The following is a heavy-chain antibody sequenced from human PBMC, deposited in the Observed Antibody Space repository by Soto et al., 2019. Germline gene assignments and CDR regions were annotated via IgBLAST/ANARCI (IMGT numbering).Heavy chain of an antibody. D-gene: IGHD1-20*01. Sequence: QVQLQESGPGLVKPSQTLSLTCTVSGGSISSGGYYWSWIRQHPGKGLEWIGYIYYSGSTYYNPSLKSRVTISVDTSKNQFSLKLSSVTAADTAVYYCARENLQYNWNDVDAFDIWGQGTMVTVSS. CDR3: ARENLQYNWNDVDAFDI. J-gene: IGHJ3*02. V-gene: IGHV4-31*03. CDR1: GGSISSGGYY. CDR2: IYYSGST.